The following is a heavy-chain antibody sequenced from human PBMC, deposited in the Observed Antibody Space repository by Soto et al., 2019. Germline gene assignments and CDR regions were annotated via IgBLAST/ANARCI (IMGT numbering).Heavy chain of an antibody. J-gene: IGHJ6*02. CDR3: ARGFSFSDSPGDDRIYFYYGLDV. V-gene: IGHV4-4*02. CDR1: GASFTTGHW. Sequence: QVQLQESGPGLVKASGTLSLTCAVSGASFTTGHWWTWVRQSPGEGLEWIGEIYQSGITNYNPSLSSRLTISMDKSKNQFSLKLTSVTAADTALYYCARGFSFSDSPGDDRIYFYYGLDVWGQGTTVTISS. D-gene: IGHD3-22*01. CDR2: IYQSGIT.